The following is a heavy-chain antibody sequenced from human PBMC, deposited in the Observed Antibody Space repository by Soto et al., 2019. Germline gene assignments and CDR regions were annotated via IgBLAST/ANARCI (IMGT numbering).Heavy chain of an antibody. D-gene: IGHD3-22*01. J-gene: IGHJ4*02. Sequence: ASVKVSCQVSGYSLSELSLHWVGQAPGKGLEWMGGFDPEEGEIVYAQKFQGRVTMTEDTSTDTAYLELSSPTYEDTAVYYCVWYYYYSGVLPVRHQGGQRTL. CDR1: GYSLSELS. CDR2: FDPEEGEI. V-gene: IGHV1-24*01. CDR3: VWYYYYSGVLPVRHQ.